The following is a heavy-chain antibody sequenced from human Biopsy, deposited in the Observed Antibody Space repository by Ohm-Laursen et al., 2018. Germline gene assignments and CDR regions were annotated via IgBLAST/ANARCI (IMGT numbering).Heavy chain of an antibody. V-gene: IGHV4-59*01. CDR1: GGSISNYF. J-gene: IGHJ4*02. CDR3: ASQASSGYPLNF. Sequence: SETLSLTCPVSGGSISNYFWTWIRQPPGKGLEWIGYFRFEDRTSYNSSLKSRVTISADTSKNQFSLRLRSVTAADTAVYYCASQASSGYPLNFWGQGSLVTVSS. CDR2: FRFEDRT. D-gene: IGHD3-22*01.